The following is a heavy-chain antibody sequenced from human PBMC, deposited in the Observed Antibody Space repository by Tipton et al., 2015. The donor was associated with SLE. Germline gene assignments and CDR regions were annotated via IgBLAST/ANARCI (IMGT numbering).Heavy chain of an antibody. Sequence: QSGPEVKKPGSSVKGSCKASGGTFSSYAISWVRQAPGQGLEWMGGIIPIFGTANYAQKFQGRVTITADESTSTAYMELSSLRSEDTAVYYCARDLIAVAGNGYWGQGTLVTVSS. CDR3: ARDLIAVAGNGY. V-gene: IGHV1-69*01. CDR2: IIPIFGTA. CDR1: GGTFSSYA. D-gene: IGHD6-19*01. J-gene: IGHJ4*02.